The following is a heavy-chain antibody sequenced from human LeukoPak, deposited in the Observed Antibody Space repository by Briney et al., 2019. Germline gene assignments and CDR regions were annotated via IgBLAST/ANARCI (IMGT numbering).Heavy chain of an antibody. CDR3: TTRGGSFSIFDY. D-gene: IGHD1-26*01. CDR1: GFTFSDAW. Sequence: GGSLRLSCAASGFTFSDAWMSWDRQAPGKGLEWVGRIKSKTDGGTTDYAAPVKGRFTISRDDSKNTLYLQMNSLKTEDTAVYYCTTRGGSFSIFDYWGQGTLVTVSS. V-gene: IGHV3-15*01. CDR2: IKSKTDGGTT. J-gene: IGHJ4*02.